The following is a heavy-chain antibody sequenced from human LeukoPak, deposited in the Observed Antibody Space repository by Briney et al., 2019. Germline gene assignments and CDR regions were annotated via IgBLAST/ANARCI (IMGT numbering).Heavy chain of an antibody. D-gene: IGHD6-6*01. CDR2: ISYDGSNK. V-gene: IGHV3-30*04. Sequence: GGSLRLSCAASGFTFSSYAMHWVRQAPGKGLEWVAVISYDGSNKYYADSVKGRFTISRDNAKNSLYLQMNSLRTEDTAVYYCAKDAGPRQLVFFDSWGQGTLVTVSS. CDR3: AKDAGPRQLVFFDS. J-gene: IGHJ4*02. CDR1: GFTFSSYA.